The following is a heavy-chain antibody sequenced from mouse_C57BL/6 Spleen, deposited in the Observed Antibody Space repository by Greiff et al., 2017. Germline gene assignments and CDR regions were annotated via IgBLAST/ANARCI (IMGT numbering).Heavy chain of an antibody. Sequence: QVQLQKPGAELVKPGASVKVSCKASGYTFTSYWLHWVKQRPGQGLEWFGRIHPSDSDTNYNQKFKGKATLTVDKSSSTVYVQHSSLTSEDPAVYDCARMNYYDYEDYAMDYWGQGTSVTVSS. D-gene: IGHD2-4*01. CDR2: IHPSDSDT. V-gene: IGHV1-74*01. CDR1: GYTFTSYW. CDR3: ARMNYYDYEDYAMDY. J-gene: IGHJ4*01.